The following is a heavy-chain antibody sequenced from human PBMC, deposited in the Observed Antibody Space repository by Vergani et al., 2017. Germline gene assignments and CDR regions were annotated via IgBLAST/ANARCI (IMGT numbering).Heavy chain of an antibody. V-gene: IGHV3-7*01. CDR1: GFTFSDFW. Sequence: VESGGGLVQPGESLRLSCTAPGFTFSDFWMTWVRQVPGKGLEWVANIMPDGSATMYADSLRGRFSISRDNAKNSLHLHMSSLRVEDTAVYFCAKAGFVGAFETWGQETMVTVSS. D-gene: IGHD6-6*01. J-gene: IGHJ3*02. CDR3: AKAGFVGAFET. CDR2: IMPDGSAT.